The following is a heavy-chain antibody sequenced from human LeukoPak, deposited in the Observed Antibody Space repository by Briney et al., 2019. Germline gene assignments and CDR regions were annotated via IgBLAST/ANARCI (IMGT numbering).Heavy chain of an antibody. Sequence: PGGSLRLSCVASGFTFSTFAMIWVRQPPGKGLEWVSSIFPSGGEIHYADSVRGRFTISRDNSKSTLSLQMNSLRVEDTAIYYCATYRQVLSPFESWGQGTLVTVSS. D-gene: IGHD2-8*02. V-gene: IGHV3-23*01. J-gene: IGHJ4*02. CDR1: GFTFSTFA. CDR3: ATYRQVLSPFES. CDR2: IFPSGGEI.